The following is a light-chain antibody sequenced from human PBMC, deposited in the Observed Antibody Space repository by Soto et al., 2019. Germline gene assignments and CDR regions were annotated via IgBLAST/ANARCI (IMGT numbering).Light chain of an antibody. Sequence: ENVLTQSPATLSLSPGERATLSCRASQSVSSSYLAWYQQKPGQAPRLLIYGASSRATGIPDRFSGSGSGTDFTLTISSLQPEDSTTYYCQQTYTTPWTFGQGTKVDIK. CDR2: GAS. J-gene: IGKJ1*01. CDR3: QQTYTTPWT. CDR1: QSVSSSY. V-gene: IGKV3-20*01.